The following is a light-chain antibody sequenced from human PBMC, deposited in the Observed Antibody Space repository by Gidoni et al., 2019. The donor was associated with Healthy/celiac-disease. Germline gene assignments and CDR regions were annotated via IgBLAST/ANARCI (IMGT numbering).Light chain of an antibody. CDR2: AAS. Sequence: DIQMTQSPSSVSASVGDRVTITCRASQGISIWLAWYQQKPGKAPKPLIYAASSLQSGAPSRFSGSGSGTDFTLTISSLQPEYFATYYCQQANSFPYTFGQGTKLEIK. V-gene: IGKV1-12*01. CDR3: QQANSFPYT. J-gene: IGKJ2*01. CDR1: QGISIW.